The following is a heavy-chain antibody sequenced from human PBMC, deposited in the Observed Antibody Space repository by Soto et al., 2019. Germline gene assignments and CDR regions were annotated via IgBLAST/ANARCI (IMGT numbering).Heavy chain of an antibody. Sequence: GGSLRLSCAGSGFTFSSYAMHWVRQAPGKGLEWVAVISYDGSNKYYADSVKGRFTISRDNSKNTLYLQMNSLRAEDTAVYYCARSYSSGWLRHFDYWGQGTLVTVSS. J-gene: IGHJ4*02. V-gene: IGHV3-30-3*01. CDR2: ISYDGSNK. CDR3: ARSYSSGWLRHFDY. D-gene: IGHD6-19*01. CDR1: GFTFSSYA.